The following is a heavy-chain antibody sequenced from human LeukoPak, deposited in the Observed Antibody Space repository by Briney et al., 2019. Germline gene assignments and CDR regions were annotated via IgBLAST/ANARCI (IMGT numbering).Heavy chain of an antibody. D-gene: IGHD4/OR15-4a*01. V-gene: IGHV1-3*01. CDR3: ARARTIAPLDY. CDR2: INAGNGNT. J-gene: IGHJ4*02. CDR1: GYTFTSYA. Sequence: ASVKVSCKASGYTFTSYAMHWVRQAPGQRLEWMGWINAGNGNTKYSQKFQGRVTITRDTSARTAYMKLSSLRSEDTAVDYCARARTIAPLDYWGQGTLVTVSS.